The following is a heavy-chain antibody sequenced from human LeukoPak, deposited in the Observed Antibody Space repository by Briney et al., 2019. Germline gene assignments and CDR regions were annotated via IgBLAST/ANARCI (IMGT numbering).Heavy chain of an antibody. CDR1: GFTFDDYA. J-gene: IGHJ4*02. CDR3: VKDNPLDY. CDR2: ISWNSGSI. V-gene: IGHV3-9*01. Sequence: GRSLRLFCAASGFTFDDYAMHWVRQAPGKGLEWVSGISWNSGSIGYADSVKGRFTISRDNSKNTLYLHINSLRAEDTAVYYCVKDNPLDYWGQGTLVIVSS.